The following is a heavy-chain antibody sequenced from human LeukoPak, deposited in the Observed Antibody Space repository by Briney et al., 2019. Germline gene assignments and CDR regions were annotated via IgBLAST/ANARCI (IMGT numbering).Heavy chain of an antibody. CDR2: IYTSVST. CDR3: ARGPSNPYYYYYYMDV. J-gene: IGHJ6*03. D-gene: IGHD6-6*01. V-gene: IGHV4-61*02. CDR1: GGSISSSSYY. Sequence: SETLSLTCTVSGGSISSSSYYWSWIRQPAGKGLEWIGRIYTSVSTNYNPSLKSRVTMSVDTSKNQFSLKLSSVTAADTAVYYCARGPSNPYYYYYYMDVWGKGTTVTISS.